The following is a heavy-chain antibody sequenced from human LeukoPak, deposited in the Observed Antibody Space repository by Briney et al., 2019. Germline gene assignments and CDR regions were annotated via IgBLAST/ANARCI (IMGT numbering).Heavy chain of an antibody. CDR1: GFSINIGYY. Sequence: SETLSLTCNVSGFSINIGYYWGWIRQPPGKGLEWIGSIFHSGKTYYNSSLKSRVTISIDTSKNQFSLKLSSVTAADTAVYYCASPVGLSYDISTGIPAASFDYWGQGALVTVSS. J-gene: IGHJ4*02. D-gene: IGHD3-9*01. V-gene: IGHV4-38-2*02. CDR2: IFHSGKT. CDR3: ASPVGLSYDISTGIPAASFDY.